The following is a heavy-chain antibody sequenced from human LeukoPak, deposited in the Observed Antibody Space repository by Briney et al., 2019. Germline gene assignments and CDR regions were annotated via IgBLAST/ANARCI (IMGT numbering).Heavy chain of an antibody. Sequence: GGSLRLSCAASGFTFDDYGMSWVRQAPGKGLEWVSGINWNGGSTGYADSVKGRFTISRDNAKNTLYLQMNSLRAEDTAVYYCAKSRGSVFFDYWGQGTLVTVSS. J-gene: IGHJ4*02. CDR3: AKSRGSVFFDY. CDR2: INWNGGST. D-gene: IGHD3-10*01. V-gene: IGHV3-20*04. CDR1: GFTFDDYG.